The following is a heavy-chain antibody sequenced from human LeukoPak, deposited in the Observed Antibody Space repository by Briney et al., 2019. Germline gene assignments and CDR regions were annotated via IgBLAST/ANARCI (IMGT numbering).Heavy chain of an antibody. CDR1: GLTFSNFW. J-gene: IGHJ4*02. D-gene: IGHD4-11*01. CDR3: ARDVGRDTITTEIEY. Sequence: GGSLRLSCAASGLTFSNFWMQWVRQAPGKGLVWVAVISSDGNKKNYADSVKGRFTISKDNPKNTLYLQMNSLRAEDTALYYCARDVGRDTITTEIEYWGQGTLVTVSS. CDR2: ISSDGNKK. V-gene: IGHV3-30-3*01.